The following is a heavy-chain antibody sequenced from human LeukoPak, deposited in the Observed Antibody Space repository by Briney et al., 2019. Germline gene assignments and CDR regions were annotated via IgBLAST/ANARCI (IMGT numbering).Heavy chain of an antibody. V-gene: IGHV4-38-2*01. CDR1: GYSISSGYY. CDR3: ARRKVQLLNYMGV. J-gene: IGHJ6*03. D-gene: IGHD5-18*01. CDR2: IYHSGST. Sequence: PSETLSLTCAVSGYSISSGYYWGWIRQPPGKGLEWIGSIYHSGSTYYNPSLKSRVTISVDTSKNQFSLKLSSVTAADTAVYYCARRKVQLLNYMGVWGKGTTVTVSS.